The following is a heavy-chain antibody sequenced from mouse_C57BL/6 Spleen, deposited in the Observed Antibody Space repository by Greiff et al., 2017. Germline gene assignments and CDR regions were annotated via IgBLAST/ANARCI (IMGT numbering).Heavy chain of an antibody. CDR3: ATGPARWFAY. CDR2: ISSGGSYT. CDR1: GFTFSSYG. J-gene: IGHJ3*01. Sequence: EVMLVESGGDLVKPGGSLKLSCAASGFTFSSYGMSWVRQTPDKRLEWVATISSGGSYTYYPDSAQGRFTISRANAKTTLNLQTSSLMAEDTAMNYCATGPARWFAYWGQGTMVTVSA. V-gene: IGHV5-6*01.